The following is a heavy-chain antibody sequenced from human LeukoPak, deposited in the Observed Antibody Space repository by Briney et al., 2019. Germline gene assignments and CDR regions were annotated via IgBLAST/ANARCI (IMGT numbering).Heavy chain of an antibody. V-gene: IGHV4-31*03. Sequence: PSQTLSLTCTVSGGSISSGGYYWSWIRQHPGKGLEWIGYIYYSGSTYYNPSLKSRVTISVDTSKNQFSLKLSSVTAVDTAVYYCARGNCSSTSCYYTGHFDYWGQGTLVTVSS. D-gene: IGHD2-2*01. CDR2: IYYSGST. J-gene: IGHJ4*02. CDR3: ARGNCSSTSCYYTGHFDY. CDR1: GGSISSGGYY.